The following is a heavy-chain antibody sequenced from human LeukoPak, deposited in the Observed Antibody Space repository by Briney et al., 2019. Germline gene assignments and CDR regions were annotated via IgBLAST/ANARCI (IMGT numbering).Heavy chain of an antibody. J-gene: IGHJ3*02. V-gene: IGHV1-46*01. D-gene: IGHD2-2*01. CDR1: GYTFTSYY. CDR3: AREGVVPAASDAFDI. CDR2: INPSGGST. Sequence: ASVNASCKASGYTFTSYYMHWVRQAPGQGLEWMGIINPSGGSTSYAQKFQGRVTMTRDTSTSTVYMELSSLRSEDTAVYYCAREGVVPAASDAFDIWGQGTMVTVSS.